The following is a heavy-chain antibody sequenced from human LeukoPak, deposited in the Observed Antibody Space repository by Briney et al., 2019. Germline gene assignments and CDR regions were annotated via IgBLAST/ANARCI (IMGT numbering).Heavy chain of an antibody. J-gene: IGHJ4*02. D-gene: IGHD1-14*01. CDR3: ARERNSGSSYDY. Sequence: ASVKVSCKASGHTFTSYAMHWVRQAPGQRLEWMGWINAGNGNTKYSQKFQGRVTITRDTSASTAYMELSSLRSEDTVVYYCARERNSGSSYDYWGQGTLVTVSS. CDR1: GHTFTSYA. CDR2: INAGNGNT. V-gene: IGHV1-3*01.